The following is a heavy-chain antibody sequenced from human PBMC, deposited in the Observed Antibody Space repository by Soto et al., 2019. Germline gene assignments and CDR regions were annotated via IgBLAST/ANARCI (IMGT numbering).Heavy chain of an antibody. Sequence: QLQLVQSGTEVKKPGSSVTVSCKASGGTFRNYAINWLRQAPGQGLQWMGDISPMFHKANYEQTFQGRVSITADESTNTVYMELSSLRSEDTALYYCAREVKVHIPVFGARGQGTLVTVSS. V-gene: IGHV1-69*01. J-gene: IGHJ4*02. CDR3: AREVKVHIPVFGA. CDR1: GGTFRNYA. CDR2: ISPMFHKA. D-gene: IGHD2-2*01.